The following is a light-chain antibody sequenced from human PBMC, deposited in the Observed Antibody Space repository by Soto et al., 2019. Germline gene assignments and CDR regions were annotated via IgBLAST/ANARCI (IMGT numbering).Light chain of an antibody. J-gene: IGKJ5*01. CDR2: DAS. V-gene: IGKV3-11*01. CDR1: QSVRSY. Sequence: EIVLAQSPATLSLSPGERVTLTRRASQSVRSYLAWYQQKPGQAPRLLIYDASNRATGIPARFSGSGSGTDFTLTISSLEPEDFAVYYCQQRANWPATFGQGTRLEIK. CDR3: QQRANWPAT.